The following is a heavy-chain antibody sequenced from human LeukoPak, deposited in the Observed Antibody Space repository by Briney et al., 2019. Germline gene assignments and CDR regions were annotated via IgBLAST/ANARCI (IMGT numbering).Heavy chain of an antibody. Sequence: GGSLRLSCAASGFTFSSYAMHWVRQAPGKGLEWVAVISYDGSNKYYADSVKGRFTISRDNSKNTLYLQMNSLRAEDTAVYYCARDSNWGSGVDYWGQGTLVTVSS. CDR2: ISYDGSNK. CDR1: GFTFSSYA. J-gene: IGHJ4*02. V-gene: IGHV3-30-3*01. CDR3: ARDSNWGSGVDY. D-gene: IGHD7-27*01.